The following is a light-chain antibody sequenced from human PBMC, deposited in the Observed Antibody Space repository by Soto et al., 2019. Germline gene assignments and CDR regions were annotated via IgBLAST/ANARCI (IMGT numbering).Light chain of an antibody. CDR2: VAS. V-gene: IGKV3-20*01. CDR1: QSVSNRY. Sequence: EIVLTQSPGTLSLSPGEGATLSCRASQSVSNRYLAWYQKKPGQAPRLLIYVASSRATGIPNRFSGSGSGTDFTLTISRLEPEDFAVYYCQQYDNSPITFGQGTRLDIK. CDR3: QQYDNSPIT. J-gene: IGKJ5*01.